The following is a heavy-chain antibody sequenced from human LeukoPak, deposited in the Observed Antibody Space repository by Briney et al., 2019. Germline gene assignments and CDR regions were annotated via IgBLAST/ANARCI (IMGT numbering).Heavy chain of an antibody. J-gene: IGHJ6*02. Sequence: GGSLRLSCAASGFTFSDYYMSWVRQAPGKGLEWVANIKQDGREKYYVDSVKGRFTISRDNAKNSLYLQMNSLRAEDTAVYYCARSNIVVVPAAITHYYYYGMDVWGQGTTVTVSS. D-gene: IGHD2-2*02. CDR2: IKQDGREK. CDR3: ARSNIVVVPAAITHYYYYGMDV. V-gene: IGHV3-7*01. CDR1: GFTFSDYY.